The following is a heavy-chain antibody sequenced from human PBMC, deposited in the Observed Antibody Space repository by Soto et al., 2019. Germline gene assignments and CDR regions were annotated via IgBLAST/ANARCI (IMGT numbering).Heavy chain of an antibody. V-gene: IGHV4-31*03. D-gene: IGHD2-2*01. CDR1: GDSISGGASF. CDR3: AKLSCTSSTCYFPGWFDP. J-gene: IGHJ5*02. CDR2: VYYSGSS. Sequence: SETLSLTCTVSGDSISGGASFWSWIRQPPWKGLEWIANVYYSGSSYYNPSLKSRLTISVDTTKNQFSLQLKSMTAADTAVYYCAKLSCTSSTCYFPGWFDPWGQGXLVTVYS.